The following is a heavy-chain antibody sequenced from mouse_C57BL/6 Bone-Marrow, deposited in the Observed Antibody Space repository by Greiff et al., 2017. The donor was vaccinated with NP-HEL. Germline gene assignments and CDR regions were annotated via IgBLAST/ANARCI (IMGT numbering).Heavy chain of an antibody. J-gene: IGHJ2*01. Sequence: VQLVESGAELVKPGASVKMSCKASGYTFTTYPIEWMKQNHGKSLEWIGNFHPYNDDTKYNEKFKGKATLTVEKSSSTVYLELSRLTSDDSAVYYCARKRYYYSNYVGCYFDYWGQGTTLTVSS. CDR2: FHPYNDDT. CDR3: ARKRYYYSNYVGCYFDY. D-gene: IGHD2-5*01. CDR1: GYTFTTYP. V-gene: IGHV1-47*01.